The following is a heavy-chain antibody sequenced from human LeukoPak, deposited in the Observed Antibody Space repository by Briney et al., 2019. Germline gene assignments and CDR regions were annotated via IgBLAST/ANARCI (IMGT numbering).Heavy chain of an antibody. D-gene: IGHD6-19*01. CDR3: GSTPPPLA. CDR1: GFTVSNNY. V-gene: IGHV3-53*01. J-gene: IGHJ4*02. Sequence: GGSLRLSCAASGFTVSNNYMTWVRQAPGKGLEWVSIIYSGGSTYYADSVEGRFTISRDNSKNTLYLQMNSLRAEDTAVYYFGSTPPPLAGGEGALVTPSS. CDR2: IYSGGST.